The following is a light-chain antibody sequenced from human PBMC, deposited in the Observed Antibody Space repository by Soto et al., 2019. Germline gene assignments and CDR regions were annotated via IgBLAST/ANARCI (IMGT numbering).Light chain of an antibody. CDR1: QSFNSR. Sequence: EIVMTQSPATLSVSPGERATLSCRASQSFNSRLAWYQQKPGQTPRLLIYDAFNRATGIPTRFSGSGSGTDFTLTISRLEPEDFAGYYCQQRSNWPPSITFGQGTRLEIK. CDR3: QQRSNWPPSIT. CDR2: DAF. V-gene: IGKV3-11*01. J-gene: IGKJ5*01.